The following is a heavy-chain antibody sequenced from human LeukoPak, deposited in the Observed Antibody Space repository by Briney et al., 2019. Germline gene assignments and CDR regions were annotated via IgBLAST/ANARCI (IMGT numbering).Heavy chain of an antibody. V-gene: IGHV3-7*01. J-gene: IGHJ6*03. CDR1: GFIFSSYW. Sequence: GGSLRLSCAASGFIFSSYWMHWVRHAPGKGLEWVANIKQDGSEKYFVDSVKGRFTISRDNAKNSLYLQMNSLRVEDTAVYYCARDRVTMIRGVRILDYYYYYMDVWGKGTTVTISS. CDR2: IKQDGSEK. D-gene: IGHD3-10*01. CDR3: ARDRVTMIRGVRILDYYYYYMDV.